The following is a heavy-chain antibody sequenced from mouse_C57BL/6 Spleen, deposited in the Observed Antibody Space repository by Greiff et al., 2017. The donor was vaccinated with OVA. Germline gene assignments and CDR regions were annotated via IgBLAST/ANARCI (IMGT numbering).Heavy chain of an antibody. CDR1: GFTFSDYY. CDR3: ARDTDSNYGYWYFDV. CDR2: INYDGSST. Sequence: EVQVVESEGGLVQPGSSMKLSCTASGFTFSDYYMAWVRQVPEKGLEWVANINYDGSSTYYLDSLKSRFIISRDNAKNILYLQMSSLKSEDTATYYCARDTDSNYGYWYFDVWGTGTTVTVSS. V-gene: IGHV5-16*01. D-gene: IGHD2-5*01. J-gene: IGHJ1*03.